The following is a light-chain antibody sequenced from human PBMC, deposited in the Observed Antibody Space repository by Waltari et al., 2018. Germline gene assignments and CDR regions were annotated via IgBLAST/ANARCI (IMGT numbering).Light chain of an antibody. V-gene: IGLV3-19*01. Sequence: SSELIQDPTVSVALGQTVRITCQGDSLRRSYPSWYQQRPGQAPILVFYGQSSRPSGIPDRFSGSISGNTASLTITGAQAEDEADYYCHSRDSSSTRFFGGGTRLTV. CDR3: HSRDSSSTRF. CDR2: GQS. CDR1: SLRRSY. J-gene: IGLJ2*01.